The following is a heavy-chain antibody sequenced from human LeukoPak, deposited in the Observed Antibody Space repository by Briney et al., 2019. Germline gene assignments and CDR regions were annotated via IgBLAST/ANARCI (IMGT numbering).Heavy chain of an antibody. CDR3: ARGRGVGV. J-gene: IGHJ6*04. CDR1: GFTFTDYW. V-gene: IGHV3-7*01. CDR2: INRDGSEK. D-gene: IGHD5-12*01. Sequence: GGSLRLSCAASGFTFTDYWMTWVRQAPGKGLEWVANINRDGSEKYYVDSVKGRFTISRDNAKNSLYLQMNRLSAEDTAVFYCARGRGVGVWGKGTTVTVSS.